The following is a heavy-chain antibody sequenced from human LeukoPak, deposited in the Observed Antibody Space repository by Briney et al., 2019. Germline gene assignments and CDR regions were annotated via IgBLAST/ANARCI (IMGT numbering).Heavy chain of an antibody. V-gene: IGHV4-39*01. D-gene: IGHD2-2*02. CDR3: ARVYCSSTSCYMGTFDY. J-gene: IGHJ4*02. CDR2: IYYSGST. Sequence: SETLSLTCTVSGGSISSSSYYWGWIRQPPGKGLEWIGSIYYSGSTYYNPSLKSRVTISVDTSKNQFSLKLSSVTAADTAVYYCARVYCSSTSCYMGTFDYWGQGTLVTVSS. CDR1: GGSISSSSYY.